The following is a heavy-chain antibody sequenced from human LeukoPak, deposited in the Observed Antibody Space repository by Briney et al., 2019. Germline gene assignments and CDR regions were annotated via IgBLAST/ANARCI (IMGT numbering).Heavy chain of an antibody. J-gene: IGHJ4*02. CDR3: ARHGNWEPFDY. D-gene: IGHD1-1*01. Sequence: SETLSLTCVLSGASIRSSDYYWAWIRQPPGKGLEWIGTVYYSGSTYYNPSLRSRLTISVDTSNNSVSLKVTSLTAADTAVYYCARHGNWEPFDYWGQGSLVTVSS. CDR1: GASIRSSDYY. V-gene: IGHV4-39*01. CDR2: VYYSGST.